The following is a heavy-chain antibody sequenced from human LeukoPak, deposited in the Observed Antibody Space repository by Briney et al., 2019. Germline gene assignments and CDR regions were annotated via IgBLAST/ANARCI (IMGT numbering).Heavy chain of an antibody. V-gene: IGHV4-31*01. D-gene: IGHD3-10*02. CDR2: IYYSGST. Sequence: SQTLSLTCTVSGGSISSGGYYWSWIRQHPGKGLEWIGYIYYSGSTYYNPSLKSQVTISVDTSKNQFSLKLSSVTAADTAVYYCARVVFGEAYMDVWGKGTTVTVSS. CDR1: GGSISSGGYY. CDR3: ARVVFGEAYMDV. J-gene: IGHJ6*03.